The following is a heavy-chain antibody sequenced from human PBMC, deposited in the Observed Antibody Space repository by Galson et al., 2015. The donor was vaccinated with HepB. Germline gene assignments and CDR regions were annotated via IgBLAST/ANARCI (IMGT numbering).Heavy chain of an antibody. J-gene: IGHJ5*02. Sequence: SLRLSCASSGFMFSTYGMHWVRQAPGKGLEWVAVIFYDGSNRYYADSVKGQFRLPRDNSKNTLYLQMNSVRAEDTSVYYCAKSESFGEDVDVAFDPWGQGTLVIVSS. CDR3: AKSESFGEDVDVAFDP. D-gene: IGHD3-10*01. CDR1: GFMFSTYG. V-gene: IGHV3-33*06. CDR2: IFYDGSNR.